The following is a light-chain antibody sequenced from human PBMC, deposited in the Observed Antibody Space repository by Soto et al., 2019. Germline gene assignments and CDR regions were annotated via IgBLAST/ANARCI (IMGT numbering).Light chain of an antibody. CDR1: QSVSSN. J-gene: IGKJ1*01. CDR2: DAS. CDR3: QQRTNWPPWT. Sequence: EIVMTQSPATLSVSPGERATLSCRASQSVSSNLAWYQQKPGQAPRLLIFDASHRATGIPARFSGSGSGTDFTLTISSLEPEDFAVYYCQQRTNWPPWTFGQGTKV. V-gene: IGKV3-11*01.